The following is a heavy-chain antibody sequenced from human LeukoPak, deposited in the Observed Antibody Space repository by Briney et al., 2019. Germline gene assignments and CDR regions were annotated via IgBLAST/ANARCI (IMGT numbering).Heavy chain of an antibody. D-gene: IGHD4-17*01. CDR2: IYSIGRT. CDR3: ASEDYGDYVFDY. V-gene: IGHV4-59*11. Sequence: SVTLSLTCTVSGVSSSSHYWRWIRQPPGRGLDWIGYIYSIGRTNYHPTLNSQVTISVHTSKIQFSVKLSSVTAAETAVYYCASEDYGDYVFDYWGQGTLVTVSS. J-gene: IGHJ4*02. CDR1: GVSSSSHY.